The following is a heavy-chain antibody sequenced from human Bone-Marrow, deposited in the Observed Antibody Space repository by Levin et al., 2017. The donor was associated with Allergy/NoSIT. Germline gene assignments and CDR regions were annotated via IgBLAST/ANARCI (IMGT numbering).Heavy chain of an antibody. CDR3: ARSVAGEFDY. D-gene: IGHD3-10*01. J-gene: IGHJ4*02. V-gene: IGHV4-59*01. Sequence: ESLKISCTVSGGSISGYYWSWVRQPPGKGLEWVGHIFYSGSTNYNPSLKSRVTISINTSKNQFSLNLTSVTAADTAFYYCARSVAGEFDYWGQGTLVTVSS. CDR2: IFYSGST. CDR1: GGSISGYY.